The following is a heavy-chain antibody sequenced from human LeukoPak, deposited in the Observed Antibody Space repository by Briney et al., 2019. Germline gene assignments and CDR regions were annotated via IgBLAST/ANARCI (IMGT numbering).Heavy chain of an antibody. V-gene: IGHV3-23*01. CDR3: ARDAGYSSGPASYYYYYGMDV. J-gene: IGHJ6*02. Sequence: PGGSLRLSCAASGFSFSSYAMSWVRQAPGKGLEWVSVISGSGDNTYYADSVKGRFTISRDNSKNTLYLQMNSLRAEDTAVYYCARDAGYSSGPASYYYYYGMDVWGQGTTVTVSS. CDR1: GFSFSSYA. CDR2: ISGSGDNT. D-gene: IGHD6-19*01.